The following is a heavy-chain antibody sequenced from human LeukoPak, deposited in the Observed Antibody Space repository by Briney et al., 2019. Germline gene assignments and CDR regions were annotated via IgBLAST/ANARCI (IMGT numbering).Heavy chain of an antibody. Sequence: ASVKVSRKASGYTFNNYGISWVRQAPGQGLEWMGWLSPYGNSDYAQRLQGRVTVTTDTSTSAAYMELRSLRSDDTAVYYCARWFYYGSTTYYNFDYWGQGTLVTVSS. J-gene: IGHJ4*02. V-gene: IGHV1-18*01. D-gene: IGHD3-10*01. CDR2: LSPYGNS. CDR3: ARWFYYGSTTYYNFDY. CDR1: GYTFNNYG.